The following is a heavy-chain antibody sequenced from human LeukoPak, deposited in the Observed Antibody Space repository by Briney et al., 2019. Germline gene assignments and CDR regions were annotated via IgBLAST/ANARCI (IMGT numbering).Heavy chain of an antibody. Sequence: GGSLRLSCAASGFTFSSYGMSWVRQAPGKGLEWVSALSGSGGSTYYADSVKGRFTISRDNSKNTLYLQMNSLRAEDTAVYYCAKVPSPRVWFGELLWGQGTLVTVSS. CDR2: LSGSGGST. CDR1: GFTFSSYG. CDR3: AKVPSPRVWFGELL. V-gene: IGHV3-23*01. D-gene: IGHD3-10*01. J-gene: IGHJ4*02.